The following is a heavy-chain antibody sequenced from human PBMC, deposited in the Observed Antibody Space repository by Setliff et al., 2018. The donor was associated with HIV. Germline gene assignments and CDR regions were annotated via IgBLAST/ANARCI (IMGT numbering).Heavy chain of an antibody. D-gene: IGHD4-17*01. Sequence: ASVKVSCKTSGYNFENYAISWVRQAPGQGLERMGWINANSGSPTYAQAFTGRFFFSVDTAVATAYLQINNLKTEDTAVYFCARGLYGDYGGDLNWLDPWGHGTRVTVS. CDR2: INANSGSP. J-gene: IGHJ5*02. V-gene: IGHV7-4-1*02. CDR3: ARGLYGDYGGDLNWLDP. CDR1: GYNFENYA.